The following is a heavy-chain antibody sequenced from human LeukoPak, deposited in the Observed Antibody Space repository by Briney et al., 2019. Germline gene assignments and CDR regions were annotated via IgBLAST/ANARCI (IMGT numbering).Heavy chain of an antibody. CDR3: TKLPDYYGSGSQEN. CDR1: GFTFDDYG. CDR2: INWNGGST. J-gene: IGHJ4*02. V-gene: IGHV3-20*04. Sequence: PGGSLRLSCAASGFTFDDYGMSWVRQAPGKGLEWVSGINWNGGSTGYADSVKGRFTISRDNSKNTLYLQMNSLRAEDTAVYYCTKLPDYYGSGSQENWGQGTLVTVSS. D-gene: IGHD3-10*01.